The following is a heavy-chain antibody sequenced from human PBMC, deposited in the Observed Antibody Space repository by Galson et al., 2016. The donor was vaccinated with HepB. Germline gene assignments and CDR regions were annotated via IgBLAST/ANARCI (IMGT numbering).Heavy chain of an antibody. Sequence: SLRLSCEASGFAFENYAMHWVRQVPGKGLEWVSGISGNSVSINYADSVKGRFTVSRDNDKKSQYLQMDSPRLEDTALYYCAKEMSAYKYGFIDPWGKGILVTVSS. CDR1: GFAFENYA. D-gene: IGHD3-10*01. CDR3: AKEMSAYKYGFIDP. V-gene: IGHV3-9*01. J-gene: IGHJ5*02. CDR2: ISGNSVSI.